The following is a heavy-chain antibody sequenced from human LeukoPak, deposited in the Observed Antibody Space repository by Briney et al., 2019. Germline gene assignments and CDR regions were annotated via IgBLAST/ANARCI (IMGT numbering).Heavy chain of an antibody. J-gene: IGHJ3*02. CDR1: GYTFTGYY. V-gene: IGHV1-2*02. CDR3: ARVRYDGGAFDI. Sequence: ASVKVSCKASGYTFTGYYMHWVRQAPGQGLEWMGWINPNSGGTNCAQKFQGRVTMTRDTSISTAYMELSRLRSDDTAVYYCARVRYDGGAFDIWGQGTMVTVSS. CDR2: INPNSGGT. D-gene: IGHD3-16*01.